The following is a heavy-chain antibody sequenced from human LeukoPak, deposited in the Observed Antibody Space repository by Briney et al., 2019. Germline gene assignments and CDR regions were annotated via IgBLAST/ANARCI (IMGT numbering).Heavy chain of an antibody. D-gene: IGHD2-15*01. V-gene: IGHV5-51*01. J-gene: IGHJ5*02. Sequence: GESLKISCKGFGYSFTNYWIAWVRQMPGKGLEWMGIIYPGDSDTRYSPSFQGQVTISADKSISTAYLQWSSLKASDTAMYYCARQKGYCSGGSCRFDTWGQGTLVTVSS. CDR3: ARQKGYCSGGSCRFDT. CDR2: IYPGDSDT. CDR1: GYSFTNYW.